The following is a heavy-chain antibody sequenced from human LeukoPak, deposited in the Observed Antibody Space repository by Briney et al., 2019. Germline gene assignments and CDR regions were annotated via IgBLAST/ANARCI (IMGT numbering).Heavy chain of an antibody. CDR1: GFTFSSYN. CDR2: ISGSGGST. CDR3: ARGTVGYSYVYNY. J-gene: IGHJ4*02. V-gene: IGHV3-23*01. D-gene: IGHD5-18*01. Sequence: GGSLRLSCAASGFTFSSYNMNWVRQAPGKGLEWVSAISGSGGSTYYADSVKGRFTISRDNSKNTLYLQMNSLRAEDTAVYYCARGTVGYSYVYNYWGQGTLVTVSS.